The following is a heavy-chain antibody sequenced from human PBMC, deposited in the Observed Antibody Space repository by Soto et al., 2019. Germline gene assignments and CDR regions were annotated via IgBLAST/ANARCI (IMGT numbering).Heavy chain of an antibody. CDR2: IYYMGRT. V-gene: IGHV4-59*08. J-gene: IGHJ6*02. D-gene: IGHD2-2*01. CDR3: ARLGGYCSSTSTNCYGYYGMDV. Sequence: SETLSLTCTVGSISTYYWNWIRQPPGKGLEWIGYIYYMGRTNYNSSLKRRVTMSIDTSKNQFSLNVTSVTVADTAVYYCARLGGYCSSTSTNCYGYYGMDVWGQGTTVTVSS. CDR1: SISTYY.